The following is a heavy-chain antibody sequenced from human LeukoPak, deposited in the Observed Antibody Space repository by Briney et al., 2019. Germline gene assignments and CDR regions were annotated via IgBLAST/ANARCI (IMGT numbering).Heavy chain of an antibody. CDR1: GGSVTTYY. D-gene: IGHD3-9*01. CDR3: ARVFPHYDILTGYSRPGWFDP. Sequence: SETLSLTCTVSGGSVTTYYWSWIRQFPGKRLEWIGHVHYRGSPDYNPSLTSRVTISVDTSKNQFSLSLPSVTAADPAVYYCARVFPHYDILTGYSRPGWFDPWGQGTLVTVSS. J-gene: IGHJ5*02. V-gene: IGHV4-59*02. CDR2: VHYRGSP.